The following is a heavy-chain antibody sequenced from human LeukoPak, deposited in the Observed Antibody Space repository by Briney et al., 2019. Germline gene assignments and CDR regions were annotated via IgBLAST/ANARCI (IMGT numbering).Heavy chain of an antibody. CDR2: ISSSGRTT. Sequence: GGSLRLSCAASGFIFTTHEMNWVRQAPGKGLEWVSHISSSGRTTNYADSVKGRFTISRDNAKKSLYLQMNSLRAEDTAVYYCARDFGIVTPYYYSGMDVWGQGDTVTVSS. J-gene: IGHJ6*02. V-gene: IGHV3-48*03. CDR3: ARDFGIVTPYYYSGMDV. D-gene: IGHD2/OR15-2a*01. CDR1: GFIFTTHE.